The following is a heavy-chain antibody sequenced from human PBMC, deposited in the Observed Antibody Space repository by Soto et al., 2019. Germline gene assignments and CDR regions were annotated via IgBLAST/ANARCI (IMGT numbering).Heavy chain of an antibody. Sequence: SETLSLTCAVYGWSFSGYYLSWIRQPPGKGLEWIGEINHSGSTNYNPSLKSRVTISVDTSKNQFSLKLSSVTAADTAVYYCARAPPFRITIFGVVTQWAYFDYWGQGTLVTVSS. CDR1: GWSFSGYY. V-gene: IGHV4-34*01. D-gene: IGHD3-3*01. J-gene: IGHJ4*02. CDR3: ARAPPFRITIFGVVTQWAYFDY. CDR2: INHSGST.